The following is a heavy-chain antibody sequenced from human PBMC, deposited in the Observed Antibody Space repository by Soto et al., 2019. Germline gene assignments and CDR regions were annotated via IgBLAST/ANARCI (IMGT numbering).Heavy chain of an antibody. Sequence: GESLKISCKGSGYSFTNYWIGWVRQMPGKGLEWMGIIYPSDSDTRYSPSFQGQVTISADKSISTAYLQWSSLKASDTAMYYCARRQSDYSYGMDVWRQGTTVTVSS. CDR1: GYSFTNYW. CDR2: IYPSDSDT. D-gene: IGHD4-17*01. CDR3: ARRQSDYSYGMDV. J-gene: IGHJ6*02. V-gene: IGHV5-51*01.